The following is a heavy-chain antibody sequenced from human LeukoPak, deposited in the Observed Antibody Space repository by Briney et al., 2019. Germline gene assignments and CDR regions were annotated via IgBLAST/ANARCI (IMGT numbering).Heavy chain of an antibody. CDR1: GFTFDDYA. J-gene: IGHJ6*02. CDR3: AKDNHYGSGSYYNVVAYYYGMDV. Sequence: SLRLSCAASGFTFDDYAMHWVRQAPGKGLEWVSGISWNSGSIGYADSVKGRFTISRDNAKNSLYLQMNSLRAEDTAVYYCAKDNHYGSGSYYNVVAYYYGMDVWGQGTTVTVSS. CDR2: ISWNSGSI. V-gene: IGHV3-9*01. D-gene: IGHD3-10*01.